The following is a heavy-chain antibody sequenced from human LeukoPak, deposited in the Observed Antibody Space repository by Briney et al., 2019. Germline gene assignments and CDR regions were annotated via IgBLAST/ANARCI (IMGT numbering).Heavy chain of an antibody. Sequence: GESLRISRKGSGYSFNTYWIAWVRHMPGKGLECMGIIYPGDSETAYSPSFQGQVTISADKSISTAYLQWSSLKASDTAMYYCAKLTRGGYEKFDFWGQGTLITVSS. CDR1: GYSFNTYW. CDR3: AKLTRGGYEKFDF. CDR2: IYPGDSET. D-gene: IGHD5-12*01. V-gene: IGHV5-51*01. J-gene: IGHJ4*02.